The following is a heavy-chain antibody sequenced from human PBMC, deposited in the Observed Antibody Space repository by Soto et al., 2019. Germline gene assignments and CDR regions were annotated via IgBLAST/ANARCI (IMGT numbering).Heavy chain of an antibody. CDR3: ARDHMGATTFSGFDI. J-gene: IGHJ3*02. Sequence: SVKVSCKASGGTLSSYGFSWVRQAPGQGLEWMGGILPILDTTKYAQKFQGRVTITADESTGTAYLELSSLKSEDTAVYYCARDHMGATTFSGFDIWGQGTMVTVSS. V-gene: IGHV1-69*13. CDR2: ILPILDTT. CDR1: GGTLSSYG. D-gene: IGHD1-26*01.